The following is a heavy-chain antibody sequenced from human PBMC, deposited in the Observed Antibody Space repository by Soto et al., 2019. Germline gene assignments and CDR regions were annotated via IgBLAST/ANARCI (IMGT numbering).Heavy chain of an antibody. D-gene: IGHD6-19*01. CDR1: GGSISSSSYY. CDR2: IYYSGSP. J-gene: IGHJ6*02. CDR3: AVPAASVAGASGSYYYYGMDV. V-gene: IGHV4-39*01. Sequence: SETLSLTCTVSGGSISSSSYYWGWIRQPPGKGLEWIGYIYYSGSPYYNPSLKSRVTISVDTSKNQFSLKLSSVTAADTAVYYCAVPAASVAGASGSYYYYGMDVWGQGTTVTVSS.